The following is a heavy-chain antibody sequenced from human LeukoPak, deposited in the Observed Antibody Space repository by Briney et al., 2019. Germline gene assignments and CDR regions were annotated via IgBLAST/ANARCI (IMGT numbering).Heavy chain of an antibody. Sequence: GGSLRLSCAASGFTFSSYAMHWVRQAPGKGLEWVAVISYDGSNKYYADSVKGRFTISRDNSKNTLYLQMNSLRAEDTAVYYCASSRGYYDSSGDYWGQGTLVTVSS. CDR2: ISYDGSNK. CDR1: GFTFSSYA. J-gene: IGHJ4*02. CDR3: ASSRGYYDSSGDY. D-gene: IGHD3-22*01. V-gene: IGHV3-30-3*01.